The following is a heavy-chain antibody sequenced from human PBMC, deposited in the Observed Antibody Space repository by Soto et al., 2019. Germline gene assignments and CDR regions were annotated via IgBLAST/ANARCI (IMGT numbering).Heavy chain of an antibody. Sequence: QVQLVQSGAEVKKPGSSVKVSCKASGNTFIPLELNWVHQAQGQGPEWMGGIFPFFDTSTYAQKFQGRVTITADKSTNTVYMELSGLRSGDTAVYFCARGGYSSSFRFDYWGQGTRVTVS. V-gene: IGHV1-69*06. CDR2: IFPFFDTS. CDR1: GNTFIPLE. CDR3: ARGGYSSSFRFDY. J-gene: IGHJ4*02. D-gene: IGHD6-6*01.